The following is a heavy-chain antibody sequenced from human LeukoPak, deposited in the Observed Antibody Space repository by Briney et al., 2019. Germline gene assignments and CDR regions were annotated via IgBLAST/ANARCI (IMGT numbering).Heavy chain of an antibody. Sequence: GGSLRLSCAASGFTFSSYAISWVRQAPGKGLEWVSSFSGSDGSTYYADSAKGRFTMSRDNSKSTLYLQMNSLRVEDTAVYYCTAARREDYYYYGMDVWGLGTTVTVSS. D-gene: IGHD6-13*01. CDR2: FSGSDGST. CDR3: TAARREDYYYYGMDV. V-gene: IGHV3-23*01. J-gene: IGHJ6*02. CDR1: GFTFSSYA.